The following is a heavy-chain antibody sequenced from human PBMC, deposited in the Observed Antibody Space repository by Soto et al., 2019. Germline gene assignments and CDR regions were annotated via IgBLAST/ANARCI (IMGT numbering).Heavy chain of an antibody. Sequence: GGSLRLSCAASGFIFENFGMSWVRQAPGKGLEWISSISGSGFKKYYADSVKGRFTISRDNSKSTVYLELNNLSAEDTAVYHCAKNQGVELVPLATVDWFNPWGQGSVVPSPQ. V-gene: IGHV3-23*01. CDR1: GFIFENFG. D-gene: IGHD1-26*01. CDR3: AKNQGVELVPLATVDWFNP. J-gene: IGHJ5*02. CDR2: ISGSGFKK.